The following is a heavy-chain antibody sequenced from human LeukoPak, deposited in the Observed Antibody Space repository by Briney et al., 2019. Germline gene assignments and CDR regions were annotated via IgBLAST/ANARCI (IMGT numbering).Heavy chain of an antibody. CDR3: ARVYCSGGSCYNRHFDY. D-gene: IGHD2-15*01. J-gene: IGHJ4*02. V-gene: IGHV1-18*01. CDR2: ISAYNGNT. CDR1: GYTFTSYG. Sequence: ASVKVSCKASGYTFTSYGISWVRQAPGQGLEWMGWISAYNGNTNYAQKLQGRVTMTTDTSTSTAYMELRSLRSDDTAVYYCARVYCSGGSCYNRHFDYWGQGTLVTVSP.